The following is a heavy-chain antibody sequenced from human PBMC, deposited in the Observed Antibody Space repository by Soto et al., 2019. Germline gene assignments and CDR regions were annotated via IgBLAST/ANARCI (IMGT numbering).Heavy chain of an antibody. CDR3: ARDPSDLWEPDQYFQN. CDR2: ISSTGRYI. Sequence: VPLRHCKGAAGVMCTDYSGNWVRQTPGKGLEWVSSISSTGRYINYADSVKGRFTISRDNAKNSLYLQMDSLRAEDTAVYYCARDPSDLWEPDQYFQNWGQGTLVTVSS. D-gene: IGHD1-26*01. V-gene: IGHV3-21*01. CDR1: GVMCTDYS. J-gene: IGHJ1*01.